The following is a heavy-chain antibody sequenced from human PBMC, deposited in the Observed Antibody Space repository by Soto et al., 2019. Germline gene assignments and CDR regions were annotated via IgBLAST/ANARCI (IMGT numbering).Heavy chain of an antibody. D-gene: IGHD3-10*01. CDR3: TRRSLMVRGINNTDAFDI. Sequence: PGGSLRLSCAASGFTFSGSAMHWVRQASGKGLEWVGRIRSKANSYATAYAASVKGRFTISRDDSKNTAYLQMNSLKTEDTAVYYCTRRSLMVRGINNTDAFDIWGQGTMVTVSS. V-gene: IGHV3-73*01. J-gene: IGHJ3*02. CDR1: GFTFSGSA. CDR2: IRSKANSYAT.